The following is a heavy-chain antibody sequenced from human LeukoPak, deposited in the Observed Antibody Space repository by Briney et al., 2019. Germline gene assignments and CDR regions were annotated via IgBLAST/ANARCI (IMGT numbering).Heavy chain of an antibody. J-gene: IGHJ5*02. Sequence: TSETLSLTCAVYGGSFSGYYWSWIRQHPGKGLEWIGYIYYSGSTYYNPSLKSRVTISVDTSKNQFSLKLSSVTAADTAVYYCARVASGVGYNWFDPWGQGTLVTVSS. CDR3: ARVASGVGYNWFDP. V-gene: IGHV4-31*11. CDR1: GGSFSGYY. D-gene: IGHD2-15*01. CDR2: IYYSGST.